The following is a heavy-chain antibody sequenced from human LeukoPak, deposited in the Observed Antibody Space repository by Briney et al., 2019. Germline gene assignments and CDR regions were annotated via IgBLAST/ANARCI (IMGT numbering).Heavy chain of an antibody. V-gene: IGHV3-23*01. CDR3: AKVAGMVGATVDAFDI. J-gene: IGHJ3*02. Sequence: PGGSLRLSCAASGFTFSTYAMSWVRQAPGKGLEWVSSISGSGGRTDYADSVKGRFTISGDNSKNTLYLQMNSLRAEDTAVYYCAKVAGMVGATVDAFDIWGQGTMVTVSS. D-gene: IGHD1-26*01. CDR1: GFTFSTYA. CDR2: ISGSGGRT.